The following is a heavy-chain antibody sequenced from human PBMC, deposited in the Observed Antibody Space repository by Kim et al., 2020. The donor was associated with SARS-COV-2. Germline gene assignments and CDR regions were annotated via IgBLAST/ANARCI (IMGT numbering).Heavy chain of an antibody. V-gene: IGHV1-46*01. Sequence: TSYAQKSQGRVTMTRDTSTSTVYMELSSLRSEDTAVYYCVRDRSGIGVDVWGQGTTVTVSS. CDR2: T. D-gene: IGHD1-26*01. J-gene: IGHJ6*02. CDR3: VRDRSGIGVDV.